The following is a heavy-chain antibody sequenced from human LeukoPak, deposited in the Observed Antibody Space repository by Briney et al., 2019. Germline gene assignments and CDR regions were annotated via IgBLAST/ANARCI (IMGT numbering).Heavy chain of an antibody. J-gene: IGHJ3*02. CDR2: ISSSSSYI. V-gene: IGHV3-21*01. Sequence: KPGGSLRLSCAASGFTFSSYEMNWVRQAPGKGLEWVSSISSSSSYIYYADSVKGRFTISRDNAKNSLYLQMNSLRAEDTAVYYCARDHRPGLWDAFDIWGQGTMVTVSS. D-gene: IGHD3-16*01. CDR1: GFTFSSYE. CDR3: ARDHRPGLWDAFDI.